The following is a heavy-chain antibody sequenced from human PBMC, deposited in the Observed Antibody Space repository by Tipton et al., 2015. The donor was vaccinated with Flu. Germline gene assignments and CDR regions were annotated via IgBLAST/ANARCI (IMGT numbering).Heavy chain of an antibody. CDR2: IYHSGST. CDR3: ARAPKPLYGDYRDAFDI. CDR1: GGSFSGYY. J-gene: IGHJ3*02. D-gene: IGHD4-17*01. Sequence: TLSLTCAVYGGSFSGYYWTWIRQPPGKGLEWIWEIYHSGSTNYNPSLKSRVTISVDKSKNQFSLKLSSVTAADTAVYYCARAPKPLYGDYRDAFDIWGQGTMVTVSS. V-gene: IGHV4-34*01.